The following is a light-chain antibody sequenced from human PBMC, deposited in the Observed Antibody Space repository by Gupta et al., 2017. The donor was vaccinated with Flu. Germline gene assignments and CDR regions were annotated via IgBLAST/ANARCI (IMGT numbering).Light chain of an antibody. CDR2: EVN. J-gene: IGLJ1*01. CDR1: SGDVGGFNL. Sequence: QSITISCTGTSGDVGGFNLVSWSQQHPGKAPKRIIYEVNKRPSGVSNRFSASKSGNSASLTISGLQAEDEADYYCCSYASGEDVCGTGTKVTGL. CDR3: CSYASGEDV. V-gene: IGLV2-23*02.